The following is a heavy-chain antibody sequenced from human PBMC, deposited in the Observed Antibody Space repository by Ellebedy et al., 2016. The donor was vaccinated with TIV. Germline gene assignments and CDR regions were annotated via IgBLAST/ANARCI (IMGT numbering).Heavy chain of an antibody. CDR2: INNDGTAT. Sequence: GGSLRLSXAASGFSFSWHWMHWVRQAPGKGLVWVSRINNDGTATTYADSVKGRFTISRDNATNSLFLQMDSLRTEDTALYYCAKDVGGFPYYFDFWGQGTLVTVSS. CDR3: AKDVGGFPYYFDF. D-gene: IGHD3-16*01. J-gene: IGHJ4*02. CDR1: GFSFSWHW. V-gene: IGHV3-74*01.